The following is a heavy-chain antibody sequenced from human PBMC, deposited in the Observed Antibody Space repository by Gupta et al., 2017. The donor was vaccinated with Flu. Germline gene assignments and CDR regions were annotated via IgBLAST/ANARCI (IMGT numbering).Heavy chain of an antibody. J-gene: IGHJ4*02. Sequence: QVQLVQSGAEVKRPGASVRVSCKASGFTFTGYYMHWVRQAPGLGPEWLVWINLHSGATNYNEKFQGRVAMTRNTSISTAYMELKSLSSDDTALYYCARAFWSGYYVIGYWGQGTLVAVSS. CDR1: GFTFTGYY. CDR3: ARAFWSGYYVIGY. V-gene: IGHV1-2*02. D-gene: IGHD3-3*01. CDR2: INLHSGAT.